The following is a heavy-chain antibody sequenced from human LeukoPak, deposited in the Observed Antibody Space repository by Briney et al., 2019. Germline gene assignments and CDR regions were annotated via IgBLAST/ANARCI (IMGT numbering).Heavy chain of an antibody. CDR1: GFTFGDHA. J-gene: IGHJ6*02. Sequence: GGALRLSCTAFGFTFGDHAMSWVRQAPGRGGEGVGFIRSKTYGGTTEYAASVKGRFTISRDDYKSIAYLQMNSLKTEDTAVYYCTRGPTQLWLDYGMDVWGQGTTVTVSS. V-gene: IGHV3-49*04. D-gene: IGHD5-18*01. CDR2: IRSKTYGGTT. CDR3: TRGPTQLWLDYGMDV.